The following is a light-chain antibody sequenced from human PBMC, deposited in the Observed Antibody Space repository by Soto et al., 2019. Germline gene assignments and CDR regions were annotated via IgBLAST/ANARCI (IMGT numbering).Light chain of an antibody. J-gene: IGKJ2*01. Sequence: DIQITQSPSSLSASVGDRVTITCRASQSISSHLNWYQHKPGRPPRLLIFASYILEGGVPSRFSGSRSDPYFTLAIVSLQPEDVATYYCQHSYITPRYTFGQGTKVEI. V-gene: IGKV1-39*01. CDR2: ASY. CDR3: QHSYITPRYT. CDR1: QSISSH.